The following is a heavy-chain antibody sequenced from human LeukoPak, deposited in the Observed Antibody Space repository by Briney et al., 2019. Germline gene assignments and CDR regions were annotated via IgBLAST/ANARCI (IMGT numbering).Heavy chain of an antibody. Sequence: GASVKVSCKVSGYTLTELSMHWVRQAPGKGLEWMGGFDPEDGETIYAQKFQGRVTMTEDTSTDTAYMELSSLRSEDTAVYYCATSRSRYDFWSGYYDRGYDYWGQGTLVTVSS. CDR2: FDPEDGET. CDR3: ATSRSRYDFWSGYYDRGYDY. D-gene: IGHD3-3*01. V-gene: IGHV1-24*01. J-gene: IGHJ4*02. CDR1: GYTLTELS.